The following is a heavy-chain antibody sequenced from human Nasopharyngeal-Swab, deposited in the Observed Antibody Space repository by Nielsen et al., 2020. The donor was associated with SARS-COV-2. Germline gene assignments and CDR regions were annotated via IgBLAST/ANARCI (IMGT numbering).Heavy chain of an antibody. V-gene: IGHV2-70*01. J-gene: IGHJ6*03. D-gene: IGHD6-13*01. CDR2: IDWDDGK. CDR3: ARAQTSSWAVRYYYYMDV. Sequence: WIRQPPGKALEWLALIDWDDGKYYSTSLRTRLTISKDTSKNQVVLTMTNMDPVDTATYYCARAQTSSWAVRYYYYMDVWGKGTTVTVS.